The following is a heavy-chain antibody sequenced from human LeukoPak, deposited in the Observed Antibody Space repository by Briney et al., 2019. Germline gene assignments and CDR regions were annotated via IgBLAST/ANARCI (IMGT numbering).Heavy chain of an antibody. D-gene: IGHD4-17*01. J-gene: IGHJ4*02. V-gene: IGHV4-59*01. CDR2: IYYSGST. CDR1: GGSISSYY. CDR3: ARSREDYGDYYFDY. Sequence: SETLSLTCTVSGGSISSYYWSWIRQPPGKGLEWIGYIYYSGSTNYNPSLKSRVTISVDTSKNQFSLKLSSVTAADTAVYYCARSREDYGDYYFDYWGQGTQVTVSS.